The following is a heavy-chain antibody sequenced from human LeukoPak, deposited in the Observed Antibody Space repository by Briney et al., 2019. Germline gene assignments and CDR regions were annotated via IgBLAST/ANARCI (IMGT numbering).Heavy chain of an antibody. J-gene: IGHJ4*02. CDR2: IYTSGST. Sequence: PSETLSLTCTVSGCSISSSYWTWVRQPAGKGLEWIWRIYTSGSTNYNPSLKSRVTTSVDTSKNQFSLKLSSMTAADTAVYYCARSGFSGSYCFDSWGQGTLVTVSS. CDR1: GCSISSSY. V-gene: IGHV4-4*07. CDR3: ARSGFSGSYCFDS. D-gene: IGHD3-10*01.